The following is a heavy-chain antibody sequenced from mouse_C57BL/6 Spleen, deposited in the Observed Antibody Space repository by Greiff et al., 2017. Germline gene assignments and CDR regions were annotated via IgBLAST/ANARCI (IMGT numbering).Heavy chain of an antibody. Sequence: QVQLQQPGAELVMPGASVKLSCKASGYTFTSYWMHWVKQRPGQGLEWIGEIDPSDSYTNYNQKFKGKSTLTVDKSSSTAYMQLSSLTSEDSAVYYCAKRDGDWYIDVWGTGTTVTVSS. CDR2: IDPSDSYT. V-gene: IGHV1-69*01. D-gene: IGHD3-3*01. CDR1: GYTFTSYW. J-gene: IGHJ1*03. CDR3: AKRDGDWYIDV.